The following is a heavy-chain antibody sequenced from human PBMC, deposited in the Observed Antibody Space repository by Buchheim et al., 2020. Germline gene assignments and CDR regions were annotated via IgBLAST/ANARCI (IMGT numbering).Heavy chain of an antibody. D-gene: IGHD2/OR15-2a*01. CDR2: IYYSGNT. CDR1: GGSISSSGYY. Sequence: QLQLQESGPGLVKPSETLSLICSVSGGSISSSGYYWGWIRQPPGKGLEWIGNIYYSGNTYYNSSLTSRVTMSVDTSKNQFSLKLRSVTAADTAVYYCARRDTLTTYSFDYWGQGIL. V-gene: IGHV4-39*01. CDR3: ARRDTLTTYSFDY. J-gene: IGHJ4*02.